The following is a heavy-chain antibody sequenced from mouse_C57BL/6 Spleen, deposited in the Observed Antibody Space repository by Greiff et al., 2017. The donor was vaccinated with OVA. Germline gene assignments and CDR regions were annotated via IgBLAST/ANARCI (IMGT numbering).Heavy chain of an antibody. CDR3: VRVSRWYFDV. J-gene: IGHJ1*03. Sequence: EVKLQESGGGLVQPKGSLKLSCAASGFSFNTYAMNWVRQAPGKGLEWVARIRSKSNNYATYYADSVKDRFTISRDDSESMLYLQMNNLKTEDTAMYDGVRVSRWYFDVWGTGTTVTVSS. CDR2: IRSKSNNYAT. V-gene: IGHV10-1*01. D-gene: IGHD6-2*01. CDR1: GFSFNTYA.